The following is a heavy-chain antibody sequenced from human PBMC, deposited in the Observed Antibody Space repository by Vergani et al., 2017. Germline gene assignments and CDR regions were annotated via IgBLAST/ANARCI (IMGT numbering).Heavy chain of an antibody. Sequence: EVQLLESGGSLKQPGGSVRLSCAASGFTFSTYAMHWVRQAPGKGLEWVSALTGGGGSTYYADSFKGRFIISRDNSRDTLYLQMNSLRPEDTATYYCVKDAGSYEYFFDSWSQGTLVTVSS. CDR2: LTGGGGST. D-gene: IGHD1-26*01. CDR1: GFTFSTYA. J-gene: IGHJ4*02. CDR3: VKDAGSYEYFFDS. V-gene: IGHV3-23*01.